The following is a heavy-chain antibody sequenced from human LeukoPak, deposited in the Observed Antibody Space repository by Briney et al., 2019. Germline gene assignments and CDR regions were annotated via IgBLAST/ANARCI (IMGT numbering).Heavy chain of an antibody. CDR1: GGSFSGYY. V-gene: IGHV4-34*01. CDR2: INHSGST. D-gene: IGHD2-2*02. CDR3: VRGKGVVVPAAIRYYYYGMDV. J-gene: IGHJ6*04. Sequence: SETLSLTCAVYGGSFSGYYWSWIRQPPGKGLEWIGEINHSGSTNYNPSLKSRVTISVDTSKNQFSLKLSSVTAADTAVYYCVRGKGVVVPAAIRYYYYGMDVWGKGTTVTVSS.